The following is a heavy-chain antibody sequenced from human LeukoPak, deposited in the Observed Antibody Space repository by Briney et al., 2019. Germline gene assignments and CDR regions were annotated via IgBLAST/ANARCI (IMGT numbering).Heavy chain of an antibody. Sequence: GGSLRLSCAASGFTFSSYSMNWVRQAPGKGLEWISYISGSSSTVYYADSVKGRFTISRDNSKNSLYLQMNSLRTEDTALYYCAKDIRGYSSWTGRAYYYYYGMDVWGQGTTVTVSS. J-gene: IGHJ6*02. D-gene: IGHD6-6*01. CDR1: GFTFSSYS. CDR3: AKDIRGYSSWTGRAYYYYYGMDV. CDR2: ISGSSSTV. V-gene: IGHV3-48*04.